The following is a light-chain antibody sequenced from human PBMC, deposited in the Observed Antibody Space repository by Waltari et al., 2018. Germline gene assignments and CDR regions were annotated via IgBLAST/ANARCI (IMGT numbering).Light chain of an antibody. J-gene: IGLJ2*01. CDR3: QSYDSSLSGYV. CDR1: SSNIGAGYD. V-gene: IGLV1-40*01. CDR2: GNS. Sequence: QSVLTQPPSVSGAPGQRVTISCTGSSSNIGAGYDVHWFQQLPGTAPNLLISGNSNRPSGVPDRFSGSKSGTSASLAITGLQAEDEADYYCQSYDSSLSGYVFGGGTKLTVL.